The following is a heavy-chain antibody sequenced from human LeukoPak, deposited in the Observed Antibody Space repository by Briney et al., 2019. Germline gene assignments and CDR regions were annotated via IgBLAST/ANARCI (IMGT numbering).Heavy chain of an antibody. D-gene: IGHD3-10*01. J-gene: IGHJ5*02. CDR1: GASISSSSYY. Sequence: PSETLSLTCTVSGASISSSSYYWGWIRQPPGKGLEWIGSIYYSGSTYYNPSLKSRVTISVDTSKNQFSLKLSSVTAADTAVYYCARGRHYYGSGSYLGSPYNWFDPWGQGTLVTVSS. CDR2: IYYSGST. CDR3: ARGRHYYGSGSYLGSPYNWFDP. V-gene: IGHV4-39*07.